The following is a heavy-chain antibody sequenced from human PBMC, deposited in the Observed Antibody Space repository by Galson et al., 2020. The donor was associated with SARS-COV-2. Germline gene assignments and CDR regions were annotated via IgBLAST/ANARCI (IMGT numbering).Heavy chain of an antibody. Sequence: PGGSLRLSCADSGFTFSNYWMSWVRQAPGKGLEWVANVKQDGSDRYYVDSVKGRFTISSDYAKNSLYLQMNSLRAEDTAVYYCARDQDGYNDFWGRGTLVTVSS. CDR1: GFTFSNYW. J-gene: IGHJ4*02. D-gene: IGHD5-12*01. V-gene: IGHV3-7*01. CDR3: ARDQDGYNDF. CDR2: VKQDGSDR.